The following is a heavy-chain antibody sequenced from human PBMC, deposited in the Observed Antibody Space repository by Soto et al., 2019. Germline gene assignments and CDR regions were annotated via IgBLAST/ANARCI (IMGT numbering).Heavy chain of an antibody. D-gene: IGHD1-1*01. J-gene: IGHJ6*03. CDR2: TYYRSKWYS. CDR1: GDSVSSNSAA. CDR3: ARGSWDDVSGHYYMDV. Sequence: SQTLSLTCDISGDSVSSNSAAWNWIRQTPSRGLEWLGRTYYRSKWYSNYAISVKSRVTVNPDTFKNQFSLQLNSVTPEDTAVYYCARGSWDDVSGHYYMDVWGKGTTVTVAS. V-gene: IGHV6-1*01.